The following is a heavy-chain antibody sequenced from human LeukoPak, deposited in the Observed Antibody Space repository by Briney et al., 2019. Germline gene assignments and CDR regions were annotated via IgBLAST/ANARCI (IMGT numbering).Heavy chain of an antibody. V-gene: IGHV3-21*01. CDR3: ARGAMVRGVVTEFDP. J-gene: IGHJ5*02. D-gene: IGHD3-10*01. CDR2: ISSSSSYI. CDR1: GGSISSSSYY. Sequence: PSETLSLTCTVSGGSISSSSYYWGWVRQAPGKGLEWVSSISSSSSYIYYADSVKGRFTISRDNAKNSLYLQMNSLRAEDTAVYYCARGAMVRGVVTEFDPWGQGTLVTVSS.